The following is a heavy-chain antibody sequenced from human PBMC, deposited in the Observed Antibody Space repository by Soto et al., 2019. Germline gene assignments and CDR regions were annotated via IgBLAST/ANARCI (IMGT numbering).Heavy chain of an antibody. J-gene: IGHJ5*02. CDR2: IYHTGST. D-gene: IGHD2-21*02. Sequence: QVQLRESGPGLVKPSGTLSLTCVVSGASISSTYWWSWVRQPPGKGLEWIGEIYHTGSTKYNPSLKSRVNISIDKSNNEFSLKLNSVTAADTAVYYCATLPPRIEVVVTPIPTWGQGILVTVSS. CDR1: GASISSTYW. CDR3: ATLPPRIEVVVTPIPT. V-gene: IGHV4-4*02.